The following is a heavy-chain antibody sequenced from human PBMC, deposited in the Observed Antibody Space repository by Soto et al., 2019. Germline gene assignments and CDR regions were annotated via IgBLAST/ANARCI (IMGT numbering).Heavy chain of an antibody. CDR3: ARALSPYYYYYGMDV. CDR2: IIPIFGTA. Sequence: QVQLVQSGAEVKKPGSSVKVSCKASGGTFSSYAISWVRQAPRQGLEWMGGIIPIFGTANYAQKFQGRVTITADESTSTAYMELSRLRSEDTAVYYCARALSPYYYYYGMDVWGQGTTVTVSS. CDR1: GGTFSSYA. J-gene: IGHJ6*02. V-gene: IGHV1-69*01.